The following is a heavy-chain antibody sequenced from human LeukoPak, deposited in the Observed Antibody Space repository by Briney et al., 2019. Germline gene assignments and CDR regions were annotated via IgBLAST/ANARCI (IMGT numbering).Heavy chain of an antibody. V-gene: IGHV4-34*01. Sequence: PSETLSLTCAVYGGSFSGYYWSWIRQPQGKGLEWIGEINHSGSTNYNPSLKSRVTISVDTSKNQFSLKLSSVTAADTAVYYCARGRRSDIVVVPAAYNWFDPWGQGTLVTVSS. D-gene: IGHD2-2*01. CDR1: GGSFSGYY. CDR2: INHSGST. J-gene: IGHJ5*02. CDR3: ARGRRSDIVVVPAAYNWFDP.